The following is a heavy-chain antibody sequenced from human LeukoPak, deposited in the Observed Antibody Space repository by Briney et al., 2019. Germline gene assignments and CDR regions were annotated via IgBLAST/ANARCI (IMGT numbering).Heavy chain of an antibody. Sequence: ASVKVSCKASGYTFSNYAMHWVRQAPGQRLEWMGWINAGNGNTKYSQEFQGRVTMTTDTSTSTAHMELRSLRSDDTAVYYCARERGIIAADNWFDPWGQGTLVTVSS. CDR2: INAGNGNT. J-gene: IGHJ5*02. CDR3: ARERGIIAADNWFDP. D-gene: IGHD6-13*01. V-gene: IGHV1-3*01. CDR1: GYTFSNYA.